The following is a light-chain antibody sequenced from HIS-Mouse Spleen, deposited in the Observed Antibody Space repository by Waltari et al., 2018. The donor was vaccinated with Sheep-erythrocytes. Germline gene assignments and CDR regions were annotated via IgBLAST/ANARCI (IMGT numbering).Light chain of an antibody. V-gene: IGLV2-23*01. J-gene: IGLJ3*02. CDR1: SSDVGSYNL. CDR3: CSYAGSNNWV. CDR2: EGS. Sequence: QSALTQPASVSGSPGQSITISCTGTSSDVGSYNLVSWYQQHPGKAPKLMIYEGSTRPSGVSNRFSGSKSGNTASLTISGLQAEDEADYYCCSYAGSNNWVFGGGTKLTVL.